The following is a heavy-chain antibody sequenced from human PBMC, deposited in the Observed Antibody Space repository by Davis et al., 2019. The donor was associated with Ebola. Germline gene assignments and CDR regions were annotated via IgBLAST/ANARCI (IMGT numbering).Heavy chain of an antibody. CDR1: GFTFSSYS. V-gene: IGHV3-30*02. Sequence: PGGSLRLSCAASGFTFSSYSMHWVRQAPGKGLEWVAFIRYDGSNKYYVDSVKGRFTISRDNAKNSLYLQMNSLRAEDTAVYYCARGDGYNLWMGYYFDYWGQGTLVTVSS. J-gene: IGHJ4*02. CDR3: ARGDGYNLWMGYYFDY. D-gene: IGHD5-24*01. CDR2: IRYDGSNK.